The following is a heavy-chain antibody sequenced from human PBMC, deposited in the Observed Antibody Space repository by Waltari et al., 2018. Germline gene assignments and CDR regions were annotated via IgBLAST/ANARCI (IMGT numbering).Heavy chain of an antibody. CDR3: AKDQQGQWLDWYFDL. J-gene: IGHJ2*01. Sequence: QLVQSGPELKQPGASMTVSCKACGYSFENYGVTWVRQVPGQGPEWMGWISAFNSITKYAEKFQVRVTMTTDTVTSIAYLEMSSLRSDDTAVYYCAKDQQGQWLDWYFDLWGRGTLVTVSS. D-gene: IGHD6-19*01. V-gene: IGHV1-18*01. CDR2: ISAFNSIT. CDR1: GYSFENYG.